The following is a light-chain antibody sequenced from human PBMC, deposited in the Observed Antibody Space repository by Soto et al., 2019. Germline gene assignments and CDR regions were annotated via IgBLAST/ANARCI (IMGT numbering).Light chain of an antibody. J-gene: IGKJ4*01. V-gene: IGKV3-20*01. CDR2: GAS. Sequence: VWKRSSRTSSFHPRKSVTLSFRSSQSVSSSYLAWYQQKPGQAPRLLIYGASSRATGIPDRFSGSGSGTDFTLTISRLEPEDFAVYYCQQYGSWGLTFGGGTKVDIK. CDR3: QQYGSWGLT. CDR1: QSVSSSY.